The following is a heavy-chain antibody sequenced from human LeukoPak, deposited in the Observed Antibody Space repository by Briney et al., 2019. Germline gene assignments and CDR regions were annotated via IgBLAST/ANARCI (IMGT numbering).Heavy chain of an antibody. Sequence: PSETLSLTCAVYGGSFSGYYWSWIRQPPGKGLEWIGEINHSGSTNYNPSLKSRVTISVDTSKNQFSLKLSSVTAADTAVYYCARAYPLTTYYYYYGMDVWGQGTTVTVSS. D-gene: IGHD4-11*01. J-gene: IGHJ6*02. CDR3: ARAYPLTTYYYYYGMDV. CDR1: GGSFSGYY. V-gene: IGHV4-34*01. CDR2: INHSGST.